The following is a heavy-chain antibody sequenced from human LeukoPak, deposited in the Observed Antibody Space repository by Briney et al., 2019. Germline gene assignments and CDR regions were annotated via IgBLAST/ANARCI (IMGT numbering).Heavy chain of an antibody. CDR3: AKPGIVAAGTKGVWFDP. CDR2: ISYDGSNK. V-gene: IGHV3-30*18. J-gene: IGHJ5*02. D-gene: IGHD6-13*01. CDR1: GFTFSSYG. Sequence: PGGSLRLSCAASGFTFSSYGMHWVRQAPGKGLEWVAVISYDGSNKYYADSVKGRFTISRDNSKNTLYLQMNSLRAEDTAVYYCAKPGIVAAGTKGVWFDPWGQGTLVTVSS.